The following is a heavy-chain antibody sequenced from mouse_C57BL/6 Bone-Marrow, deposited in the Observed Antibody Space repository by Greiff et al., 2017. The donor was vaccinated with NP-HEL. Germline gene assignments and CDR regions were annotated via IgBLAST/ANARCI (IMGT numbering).Heavy chain of an antibody. CDR3: ARRDYYGRRGFWFAY. J-gene: IGHJ3*01. CDR1: GYTFTSYW. Sequence: QVQLKQPGAELVRPGTSVKLSCKASGYTFTSYWMHWVKQRPGQGLEWIGVIDPSDSYTNYNQKFKGKATLTVDTSSSTAYMQLSSLTSEDSAVYYCARRDYYGRRGFWFAYWGQGTLVTVSA. V-gene: IGHV1-59*01. D-gene: IGHD1-1*01. CDR2: IDPSDSYT.